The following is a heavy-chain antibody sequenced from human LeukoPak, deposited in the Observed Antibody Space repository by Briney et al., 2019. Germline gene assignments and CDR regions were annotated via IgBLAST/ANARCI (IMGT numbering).Heavy chain of an antibody. J-gene: IGHJ5*02. V-gene: IGHV4-34*01. D-gene: IGHD3-10*01. CDR2: INHSGST. CDR1: GGSFSGYY. CDR3: ARETYGSGSYYSDYNWFDP. Sequence: PSETLSLTCAVYGGSFSGYYWSWIRQPPGKGLEWIGEINHSGSTNYNPSLKSRVTISVDTSKNQFSLKLSSVTAADTAVYYCARETYGSGSYYSDYNWFDPWGQGTLVTVSS.